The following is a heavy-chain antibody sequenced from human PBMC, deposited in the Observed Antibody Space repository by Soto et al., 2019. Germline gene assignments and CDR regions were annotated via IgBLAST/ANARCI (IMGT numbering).Heavy chain of an antibody. CDR1: GFTFSSYA. J-gene: IGHJ4*02. D-gene: IGHD6-13*01. CDR2: ISYDGSNK. CDR3: ARDPGSSWPYFDY. V-gene: IGHV3-30-3*01. Sequence: GGSLRLSCAASGFTFSSYAMHWVRQAPGKGLEWVAVISYDGSNKYYADSVKGRFTISRDNSKNTLYLQMNSLRAEDTAVYYCARDPGSSWPYFDYWGQGTLVTVFS.